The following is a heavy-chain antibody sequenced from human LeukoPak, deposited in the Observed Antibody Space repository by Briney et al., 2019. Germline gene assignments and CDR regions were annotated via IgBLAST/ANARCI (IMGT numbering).Heavy chain of an antibody. CDR3: ATAPRDYGDYVDAFDI. D-gene: IGHD4-17*01. J-gene: IGHJ3*02. CDR2: FDPEDGET. Sequence: ASVKVSCKVSGYTLTELSMHWVRQAPGKGLEWMGGFDPEDGETIYAQKLQGRVTMTEDTSTDTAYMELSSLRSEDTAVYYCATAPRDYGDYVDAFDIWGQGTMVTVSS. V-gene: IGHV1-24*01. CDR1: GYTLTELS.